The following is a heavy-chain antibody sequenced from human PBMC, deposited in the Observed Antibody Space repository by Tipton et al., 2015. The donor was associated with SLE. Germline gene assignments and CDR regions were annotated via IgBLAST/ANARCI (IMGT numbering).Heavy chain of an antibody. CDR3: ARIPTYSDYDRPMIVNAFDI. CDR2: VNRNEGT. Sequence: TLSLTCAVSGASVTTSYWTWLRQPPGKGLEWIAYVNRNEGTNFKPSLKSRVTISVHTSKNQFSLKLSSVTAADTALYYCARIPTYSDYDRPMIVNAFDIWGQGTMVTVSS. D-gene: IGHD5-12*01. J-gene: IGHJ3*02. V-gene: IGHV4-4*09. CDR1: GASVTTSY.